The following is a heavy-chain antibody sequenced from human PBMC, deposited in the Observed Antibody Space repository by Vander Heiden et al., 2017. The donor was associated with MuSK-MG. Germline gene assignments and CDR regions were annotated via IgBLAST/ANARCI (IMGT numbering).Heavy chain of an antibody. CDR2: IYYSGST. Sequence: QVQLQESGPGLVKPSQTLSLTCTVSGGSISSGGYYWSWIRQHPGKGLEWIGYIYYSGSTNYNPSLKSLVTISVDTSKNQFSLKLSSVTAADTAVYYCARSAYYYDSSGYYIPSYFDYWGQGTLVTVSS. CDR1: GGSISSGGYY. J-gene: IGHJ4*02. D-gene: IGHD3-22*01. V-gene: IGHV4-31*01. CDR3: ARSAYYYDSSGYYIPSYFDY.